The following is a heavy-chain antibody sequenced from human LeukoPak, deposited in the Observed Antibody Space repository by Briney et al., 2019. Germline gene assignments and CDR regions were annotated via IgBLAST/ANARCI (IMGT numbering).Heavy chain of an antibody. V-gene: IGHV1-46*01. CDR3: ASNSPHYYDSSGYFAFDI. Sequence: ASVKVSCKASGYTFTSYYMHWVRQAPGQGLERMGIINPSGGSTSYAQKFQGRVTMTRDTSTSTVYMELSSLRSEDTAVYYCASNSPHYYDSSGYFAFDIWGQGTMVTVSS. CDR2: INPSGGST. D-gene: IGHD3-22*01. CDR1: GYTFTSYY. J-gene: IGHJ3*02.